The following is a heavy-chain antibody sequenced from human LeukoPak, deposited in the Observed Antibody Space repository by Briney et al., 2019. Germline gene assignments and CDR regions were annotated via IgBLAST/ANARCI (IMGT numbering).Heavy chain of an antibody. V-gene: IGHV4-4*02. D-gene: IGHD3-10*01. CDR2: IYHSGSN. CDR1: GGSISSSNW. J-gene: IGHJ5*02. CDR3: ARDTMVRGVIIRWFDP. Sequence: SETLSLTCAVSGGSISSSNWWSWVRQPPGKGLEWIGEIYHSGSNNYNPSLKRRVTILVDKSKNQFSLKLSSVTAADTAVYYCARDTMVRGVIIRWFDPWGQGTLVTVSS.